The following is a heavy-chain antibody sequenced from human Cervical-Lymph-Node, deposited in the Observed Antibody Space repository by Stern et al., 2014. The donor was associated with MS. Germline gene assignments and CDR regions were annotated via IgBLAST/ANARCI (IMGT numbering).Heavy chain of an antibody. V-gene: IGHV4-59*01. CDR2: IYSNGNT. CDR1: GASFTDYY. J-gene: IGHJ4*02. D-gene: IGHD5-24*01. Sequence: QVQLQESGPGLVRPSETLSLTCTVSGASFTDYYWSLIRQPTGKGLEWIGYIYSNGNTNYSPSLKSSIAISVDTSKSYFSLNLTSVTAADTAVYYCARGGRMASMFYWGQGMLVTVSS. CDR3: ARGGRMASMFY.